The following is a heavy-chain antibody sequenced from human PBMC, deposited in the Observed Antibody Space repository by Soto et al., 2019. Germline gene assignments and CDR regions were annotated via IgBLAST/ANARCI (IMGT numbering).Heavy chain of an antibody. CDR2: IKQDGSEK. D-gene: IGHD6-13*01. Sequence: GESLKISCAASGFTFSSYWMSWVRQAPGKGLEWVANIKQDGSEKYYVDSVKGRFTISRDNAKNSLYLQMNSLRAEDTAVYYCARRTGYSSSWYYFDYWGQGTLVTVSS. V-gene: IGHV3-7*03. CDR1: GFTFSSYW. CDR3: ARRTGYSSSWYYFDY. J-gene: IGHJ4*02.